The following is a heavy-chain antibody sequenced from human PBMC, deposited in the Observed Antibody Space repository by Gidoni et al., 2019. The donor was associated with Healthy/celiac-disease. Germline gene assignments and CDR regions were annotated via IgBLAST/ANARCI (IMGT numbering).Heavy chain of an antibody. CDR2: ISSSSSYI. V-gene: IGHV3-21*01. Sequence: EVQLVESGGGLVKPGGSLRLSCAASGFTFSSYSMTWVRQAPGKGLELVSSISSSSSYIYYADSVKGRFTISRDNAKNSLYLQMNSLRAEDTAVYYCARGGSGYCSGGSCYSWYFDLWGRGTLVTVSS. J-gene: IGHJ2*01. CDR1: GFTFSSYS. D-gene: IGHD2-15*01. CDR3: ARGGSGYCSGGSCYSWYFDL.